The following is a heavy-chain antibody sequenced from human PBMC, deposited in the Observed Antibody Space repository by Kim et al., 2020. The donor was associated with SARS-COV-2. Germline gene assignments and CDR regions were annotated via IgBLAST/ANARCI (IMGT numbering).Heavy chain of an antibody. J-gene: IGHJ3*02. Sequence: YYADSVKGRFTISRDNSKNTLYLQMNSLRAEDTAVYYCARVPSSSGAFDIWGQGTMVTVSS. D-gene: IGHD6-6*01. V-gene: IGHV3-30*01. CDR3: ARVPSSSGAFDI.